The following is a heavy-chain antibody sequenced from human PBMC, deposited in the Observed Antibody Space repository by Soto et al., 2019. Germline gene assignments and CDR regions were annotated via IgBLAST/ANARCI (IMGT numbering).Heavy chain of an antibody. D-gene: IGHD3-10*01. J-gene: IGHJ6*02. V-gene: IGHV4-30-2*01. CDR1: GCSITTPGYC. Sequence: PSETLSLTCTVSGCSITTPGYCWSWLRHPPGKAPEWIGYDYHNGNANPKPSLKSRFTISLDGAKNQFSLKMTSVTAADTGLYYCAARPYYYYGLDVWGQGTTVTVSS. CDR2: DYHNGNA. CDR3: AARPYYYYGLDV.